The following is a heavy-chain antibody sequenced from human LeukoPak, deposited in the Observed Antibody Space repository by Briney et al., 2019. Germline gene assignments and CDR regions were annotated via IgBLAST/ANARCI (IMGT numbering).Heavy chain of an antibody. D-gene: IGHD3-22*01. CDR1: GFTFSSYA. CDR3: ASDTNLYYYDSSGYLYGMDV. CDR2: IGGSGGST. J-gene: IGHJ6*02. V-gene: IGHV3-23*01. Sequence: GGSLRLSCAASGFTFSSYAMSWVRQAPGKGLEWVSAIGGSGGSTYYADSVKGRFTISRDNSKNTLYLQMNSLRAEDTAVYYCASDTNLYYYDSSGYLYGMDVWGQGTTVTVSS.